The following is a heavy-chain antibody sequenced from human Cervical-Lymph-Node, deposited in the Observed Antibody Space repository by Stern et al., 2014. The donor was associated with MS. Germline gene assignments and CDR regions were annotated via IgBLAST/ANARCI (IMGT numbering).Heavy chain of an antibody. CDR3: AKDIEPMVRGVSGG. J-gene: IGHJ4*02. D-gene: IGHD3-10*01. V-gene: IGHV3-9*01. CDR2: ISWNSGSI. Sequence: QLVESGGGLVQPGRSLRLSCAASGFTFDDYAIHWVRQAPGKGLEWVSGISWNSGSIGYADSVKGRFTISRDNAKNSLYLQMNSLRAEDTALYYCAKDIEPMVRGVSGGWGQGTLVTVSS. CDR1: GFTFDDYA.